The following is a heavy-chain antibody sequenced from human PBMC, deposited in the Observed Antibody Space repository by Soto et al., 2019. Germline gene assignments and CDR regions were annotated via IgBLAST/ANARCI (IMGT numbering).Heavy chain of an antibody. CDR1: GGSISYYY. D-gene: IGHD6-13*01. Sequence: SETLSLTCTVSGGSISYYYWSWIRQSAGKGLEWIGRIYPSGSTNYNPSLKGRVTMSVDTSNNQFSLNLGSVTAADTAVYYCARDRTAAGPSNWFDPRGQGTLVTVSS. V-gene: IGHV4-4*07. J-gene: IGHJ5*02. CDR3: ARDRTAAGPSNWFDP. CDR2: IYPSGST.